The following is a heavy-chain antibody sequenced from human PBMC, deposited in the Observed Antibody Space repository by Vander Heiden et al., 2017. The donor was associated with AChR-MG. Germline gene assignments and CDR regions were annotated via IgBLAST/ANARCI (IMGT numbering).Heavy chain of an antibody. CDR3: VRRTAAGTGEGFDF. J-gene: IGHJ4*02. CDR1: RFTLSSHG. CDR2: ISSDGSKK. Sequence: QVQLVESGGGVVQPGRSLRLPCAASRFTLSSHGIHWVRQVSGKGLEWVAFISSDGSKKYYGDSVKGRFTISRDNSKNTVFLQVNSLRPEDTAVYYCVRRTAAGTGEGFDFWGQGTLVTVSS. V-gene: IGHV3-30*03. D-gene: IGHD6-13*01.